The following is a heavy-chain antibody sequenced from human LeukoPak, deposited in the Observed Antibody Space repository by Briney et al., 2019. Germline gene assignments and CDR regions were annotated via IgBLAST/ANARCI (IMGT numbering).Heavy chain of an antibody. D-gene: IGHD4-17*01. J-gene: IGHJ4*02. CDR2: IYYSGTA. CDR3: ARFSNDHGVKFDY. V-gene: IGHV4-31*03. CDR1: GGSLSRGGYY. Sequence: PSQTLSLTCTFSGGSLSRGGYYWSWVRQPPEKGPEWIGYIYYSGTAYYNPSLKSRVTMSVDTSKNQFSLKLDSVTAADTAVYYCARFSNDHGVKFDYWGQGTLVTVSS.